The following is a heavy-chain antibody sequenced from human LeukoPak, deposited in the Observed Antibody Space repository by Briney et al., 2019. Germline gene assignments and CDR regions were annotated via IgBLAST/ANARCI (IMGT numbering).Heavy chain of an antibody. CDR3: ARHKVGATRWFDP. V-gene: IGHV4-39*01. J-gene: IGHJ5*02. D-gene: IGHD1-26*01. Sequence: SETLSLTCTVSGGSISSSSYYWGWIRQPPGKGLEWIGSIYYSGSTYYNPSLKSRVTISVDTSKNQFSLKLSSVTAADTAVYYCARHKVGATRWFDPWGQGTLVTVSS. CDR1: GGSISSSSYY. CDR2: IYYSGST.